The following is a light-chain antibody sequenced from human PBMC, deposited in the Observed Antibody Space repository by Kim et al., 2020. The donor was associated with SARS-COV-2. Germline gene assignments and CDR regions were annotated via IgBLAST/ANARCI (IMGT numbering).Light chain of an antibody. J-gene: IGLJ2*01. CDR2: GKN. CDR3: NSWDSSTNHVV. Sequence: SSELTQDPAVSVALGQTVRITCQGDSLRRYYATWYQQKPGQAPVLVIYGKNNRPSGIPDRLSGSSSGNTASLTIPGAQAEDEAAYYCNSWDSSTNHVVFG. V-gene: IGLV3-19*01. CDR1: SLRRYY.